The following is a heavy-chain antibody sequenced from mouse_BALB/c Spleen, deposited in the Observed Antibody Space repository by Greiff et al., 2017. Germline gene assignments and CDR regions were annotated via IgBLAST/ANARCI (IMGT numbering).Heavy chain of an antibody. CDR2: ISDGGSYT. CDR3: ARVYGNYENAMDY. V-gene: IGHV5-4*02. Sequence: EVKLVESGGGLVKPGGSLKLSCAASGFTFSDYYMYWVRQTPEKRLEWVATISDGGSYTYYPDSVKGRFTISRDNAKNNLYLQMSSLKSEDTAMYYCARVYGNYENAMDYWGQGTSVTVSS. J-gene: IGHJ4*01. D-gene: IGHD2-1*01. CDR1: GFTFSDYY.